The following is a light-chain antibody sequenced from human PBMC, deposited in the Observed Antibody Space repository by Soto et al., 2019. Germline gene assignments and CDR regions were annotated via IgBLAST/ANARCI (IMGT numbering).Light chain of an antibody. V-gene: IGKV1-5*01. CDR3: QQYNSYWT. CDR2: DAS. J-gene: IGKJ1*01. CDR1: QSISSW. Sequence: DIQMTQSPSTLSASVGDRVTSTCRASQSISSWLAWYKQKPGKAPKLLIYDASSLESGVPSRLSGSGSGTEFTLTISSLKPDDFATYYCQQYNSYWTFGQGTKVDIK.